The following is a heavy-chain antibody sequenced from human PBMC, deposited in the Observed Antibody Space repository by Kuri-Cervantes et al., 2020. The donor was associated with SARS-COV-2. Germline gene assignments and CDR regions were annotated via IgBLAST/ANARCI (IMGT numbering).Heavy chain of an antibody. D-gene: IGHD6-6*01. J-gene: IGHJ4*02. CDR2: IYYSGST. CDR1: GGSISSSSYY. V-gene: IGHV4-61*05. CDR3: ARLGSSSSGY. Sequence: GSLRLSCTVSGGSISSSSYYWSWIRQPPGKGLEWIGYIYYSGSTNYNPSLKSLVTISVDTSKNQFSLKLSSVTAADTAVYYRARLGSSSSGYWGQGTLVTVSS.